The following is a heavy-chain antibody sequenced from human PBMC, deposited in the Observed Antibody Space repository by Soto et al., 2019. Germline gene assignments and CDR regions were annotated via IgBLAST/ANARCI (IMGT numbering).Heavy chain of an antibody. CDR1: GFTFDDYA. CDR2: ISWNSGSI. CDR3: AKGAPAATQHYYYYMDV. D-gene: IGHD2-2*01. J-gene: IGHJ6*03. V-gene: IGHV3-9*01. Sequence: GGSLRLSCAASGFTFDDYAMHWVRQAPGKGLEWVSGISWNSGSIGYADSVKGRFTISRDNAKNSLYLQMNSLRAEDTALYYCAKGAPAATQHYYYYMDVWGKGTTVTVSS.